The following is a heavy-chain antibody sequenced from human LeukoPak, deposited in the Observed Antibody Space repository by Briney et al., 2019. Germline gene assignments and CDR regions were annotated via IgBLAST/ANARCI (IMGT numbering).Heavy chain of an antibody. CDR1: GFTFSSYW. V-gene: IGHV3-7*01. D-gene: IGHD2-2*01. J-gene: IGHJ5*02. CDR2: IKQDGSEK. Sequence: GGSLRLSCAASGFTFSSYWVSWVRQAPGKGLEWVANIKQDGSEKYYVDSVKGRFTISRDNAKNSLYLRMNSLRAEDTAVYYCTRDDCSSISCYHNWFDPWGQGTLVTVSS. CDR3: TRDDCSSISCYHNWFDP.